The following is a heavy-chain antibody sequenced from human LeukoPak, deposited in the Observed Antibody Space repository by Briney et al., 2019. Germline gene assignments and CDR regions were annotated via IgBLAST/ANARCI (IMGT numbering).Heavy chain of an antibody. V-gene: IGHV3-23*01. CDR3: AKDEVVGDGHIDFEY. J-gene: IGHJ4*02. CDR1: GFIFRNYA. Sequence: GGSLRLSCVASGFIFRNYAMSWVRQAPGKGLGWVSSVTKGGDTYYADSVRGRFFISRDNSKNTLYLQTNSLRVDDTAIYYCAKDEVVGDGHIDFEYWGRGTLVTVSS. CDR2: VTKGGDT. D-gene: IGHD5-24*01.